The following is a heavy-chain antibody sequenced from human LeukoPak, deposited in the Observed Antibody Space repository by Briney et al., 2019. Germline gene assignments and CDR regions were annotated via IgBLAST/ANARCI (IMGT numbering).Heavy chain of an antibody. J-gene: IGHJ6*02. CDR2: ISYDGSNK. Sequence: GGSLRLSCAASGFTFSSYGMHWVRQAPGEGLEWVAVISYDGSNKYYADSVKGRFAISRDNSKNTLYLQMNSLRAEDTAVYYCAKVGISGSRFYYYYGMDVWGQGTTVTVSS. D-gene: IGHD1-26*01. V-gene: IGHV3-30*18. CDR3: AKVGISGSRFYYYYGMDV. CDR1: GFTFSSYG.